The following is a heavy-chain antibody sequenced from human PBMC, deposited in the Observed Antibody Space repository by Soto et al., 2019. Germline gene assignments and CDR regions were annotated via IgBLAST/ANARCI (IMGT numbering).Heavy chain of an antibody. CDR1: GFIFGDYA. J-gene: IGHJ6*02. V-gene: IGHV3-49*03. D-gene: IGHD3-9*01. CDR3: TTGDTIFLYGMDV. CDR2: IRSNTYGGTT. Sequence: GGSLRLSCTVSGFIFGDYAMSWFRQAPGKGLEWVGFIRSNTYGGTTEYAASVKGRFTISRDDSKNTLYLQMNSLKTEDTAVYYCTTGDTIFLYGMDVWGQGTTVTVSS.